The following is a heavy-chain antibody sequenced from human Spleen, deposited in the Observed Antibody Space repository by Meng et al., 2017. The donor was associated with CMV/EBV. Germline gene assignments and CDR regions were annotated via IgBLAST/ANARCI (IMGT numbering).Heavy chain of an antibody. D-gene: IGHD3-22*01. J-gene: IGHJ3*02. CDR1: GYTFTVYY. V-gene: IGHV1-2*02. Sequence: ASVKVSCKASGYTFTVYYMHWVRQAPGQGLEWMGWINPNSGGTNYAQKFQGRVTMTRDTSTSTVYMELSSLRSEDTAVYYCARGGITMIVTPGDAFDIWGQGTMVTVSS. CDR3: ARGGITMIVTPGDAFDI. CDR2: INPNSGGT.